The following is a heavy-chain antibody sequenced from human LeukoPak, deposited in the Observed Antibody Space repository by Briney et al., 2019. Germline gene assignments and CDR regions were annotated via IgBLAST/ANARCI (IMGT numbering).Heavy chain of an antibody. J-gene: IGHJ4*02. CDR2: MNPNSGNT. Sequence: ASVKVSCKASGYTFTSYDINWVRQATGQGLEWMGWMNPNSGNTAYAQKFQGRVTMTRNTSISTAYMEPSSLRSEDTAVYYCASSVYCSGGSCYSSFDYWGLGTLVTVSS. CDR1: GYTFTSYD. D-gene: IGHD2-15*01. V-gene: IGHV1-8*01. CDR3: ASSVYCSGGSCYSSFDY.